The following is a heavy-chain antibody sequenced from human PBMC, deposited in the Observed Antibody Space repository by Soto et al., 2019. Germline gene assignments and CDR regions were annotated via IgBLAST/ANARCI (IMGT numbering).Heavy chain of an antibody. Sequence: QVQLVQSGAEVKKPGASVKVSCKASGYTFTSYGISWVRQTPGQGLEWMGWISAYNGNTNYAQKLKGRVTMTTDTATSTAYRELRSLRSDDTAVYYCAREGGWRPLAVSYWGQGTLVTVAS. D-gene: IGHD6-19*01. CDR2: ISAYNGNT. V-gene: IGHV1-18*04. J-gene: IGHJ4*02. CDR1: GYTFTSYG. CDR3: AREGGWRPLAVSY.